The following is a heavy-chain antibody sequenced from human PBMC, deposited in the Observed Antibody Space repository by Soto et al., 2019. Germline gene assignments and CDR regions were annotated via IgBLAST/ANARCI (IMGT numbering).Heavy chain of an antibody. D-gene: IGHD1-7*01. CDR1: GFTFSSYW. J-gene: IGHJ4*02. CDR2: IKQDGSEK. V-gene: IGHV3-7*01. Sequence: EVQLVESGGGLVQPGGSLRLSCAASGFTFSSYWMSWVRQAPGKGLEWVANIKQDGSEKYYVDSVKGRFTISRDNAKNSLYLQMNSLRAEDTAVYYCARDCPNWNYGCFNYWGQGTLVTVSS. CDR3: ARDCPNWNYGCFNY.